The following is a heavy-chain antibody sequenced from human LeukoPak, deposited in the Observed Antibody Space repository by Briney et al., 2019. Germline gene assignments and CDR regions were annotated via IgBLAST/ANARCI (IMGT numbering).Heavy chain of an antibody. J-gene: IGHJ5*02. CDR3: ARRLYSSGWSYWFDP. D-gene: IGHD6-19*01. Sequence: TASETLSLTCSVSGGSIGGCSWTWVRQPPGKRLEYIGYISYTGITYYNPSLMSRVTISVATSKNQFSLKLASVTAADTAVYYCARRLYSSGWSYWFDPWGQGTLVTVSS. CDR1: GGSIGGCS. CDR2: ISYTGIT. V-gene: IGHV4-59*01.